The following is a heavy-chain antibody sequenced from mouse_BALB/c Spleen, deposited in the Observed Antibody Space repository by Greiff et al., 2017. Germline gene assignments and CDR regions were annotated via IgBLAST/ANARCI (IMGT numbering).Heavy chain of an antibody. V-gene: IGHV5-4*02. J-gene: IGHJ2*01. Sequence: EVQRVESGGGLVKPGGSLKLSCAASGFTFSDYYMYWVRQTPEKRLEWVATISDGGSYTYYPDSVKGRFTISRDNAKNNLYLQMSSLKSEDTAMYYCARGGYYGHYFDYWGQGTTLTVSS. CDR1: GFTFSDYY. CDR3: ARGGYYGHYFDY. D-gene: IGHD1-1*01. CDR2: ISDGGSYT.